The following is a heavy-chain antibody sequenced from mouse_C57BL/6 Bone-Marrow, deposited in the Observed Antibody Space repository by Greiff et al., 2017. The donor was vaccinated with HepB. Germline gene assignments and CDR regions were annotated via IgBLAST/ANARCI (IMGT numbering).Heavy chain of an antibody. D-gene: IGHD2-4*01. CDR1: GFSFNTYA. CDR2: IRSKSNNYAT. CDR3: VREDDYDDAMDY. J-gene: IGHJ4*01. V-gene: IGHV10-1*01. Sequence: EVKLLESGGGLVQPKGSLKLSCAASGFSFNTYAMNWVRQAPGKGLEWVARIRSKSNNYATYYADSVKDRFTISRDDSESMLYLQMNNLKTEDTAMYYCVREDDYDDAMDYWGQGTSVTVSS.